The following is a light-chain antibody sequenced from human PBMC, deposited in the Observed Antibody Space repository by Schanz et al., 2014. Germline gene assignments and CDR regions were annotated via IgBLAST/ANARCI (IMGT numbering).Light chain of an antibody. V-gene: IGLV2-14*02. CDR3: SSYTSSSTRV. CDR1: YSDVGSYNL. J-gene: IGLJ3*02. Sequence: QSALTQPASVSGSPGQSITISCTGTYSDVGSYNLVSWYQHHPGKAPKLIISDVSDRPSGVSNRFSGSKSDNTASLTISGLQAEDEADYYCSSYTSSSTRVFGGGTKLTVL. CDR2: DVS.